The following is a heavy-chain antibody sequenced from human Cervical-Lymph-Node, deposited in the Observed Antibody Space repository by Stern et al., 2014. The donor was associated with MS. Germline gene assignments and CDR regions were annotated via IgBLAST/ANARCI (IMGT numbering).Heavy chain of an antibody. CDR3: ARQRYFDY. J-gene: IGHJ4*02. CDR1: GYTFTSYW. CDR2: IFPGGSDI. V-gene: IGHV5-51*01. Sequence: EVQLVESGPEVKRPGESLKISCQASGYTFTSYWIGWVRQLPGTGLEWTAIIFPGGSDIRYSPSFQGQVTISADKSSSTAYLQWNNLKASDTAIYYCARQRYFDYWGQGTLVTVSS.